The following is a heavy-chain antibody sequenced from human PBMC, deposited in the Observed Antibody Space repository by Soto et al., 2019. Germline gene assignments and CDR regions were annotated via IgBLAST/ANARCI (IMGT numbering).Heavy chain of an antibody. CDR3: ARQAGGWSSSGYYGMDV. CDR1: GGSISSSSYY. CDR2: IYYSGST. D-gene: IGHD2-15*01. V-gene: IGHV4-39*01. J-gene: IGHJ6*02. Sequence: QLQLQESGPGLVKPSETLSLTCTVSGGSISSSSYYWGWIRQPPGKGLEWIGSIYYSGSTYYNPSLKSRVTISVDTSKNQFSLKLSSVTAADTAVYYCARQAGGWSSSGYYGMDVWGQGTTVTVSS.